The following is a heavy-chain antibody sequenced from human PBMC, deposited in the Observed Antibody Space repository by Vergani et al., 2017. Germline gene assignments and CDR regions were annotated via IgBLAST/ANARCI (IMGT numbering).Heavy chain of an antibody. CDR1: GYTFTSYG. CDR2: ISAYNGNT. J-gene: IGHJ3*02. Sequence: QVQLVQSGAEVKKPGASVKVSCKASGYTFTSYGISWVRQAPGQGLEGMGWISAYNGNTNYAQKLQGRVTMTTDTSTRTADMELRSLRSDDTAVYYCAEGYDSSGYTPFGIWGQGTMVTVSS. D-gene: IGHD3-22*01. V-gene: IGHV1-18*01. CDR3: AEGYDSSGYTPFGI.